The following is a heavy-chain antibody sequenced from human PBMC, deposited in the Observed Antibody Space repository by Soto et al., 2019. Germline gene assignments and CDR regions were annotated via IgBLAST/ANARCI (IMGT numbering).Heavy chain of an antibody. D-gene: IGHD3-22*01. CDR2: INPNSGGT. CDR1: GYTFTGYY. CDR3: ARVFGWFSARGYSYSSWDSSGYYSSDY. J-gene: IGHJ4*02. V-gene: IGHV1-2*02. Sequence: QVQLVQSGAEVKKPGASVKVSCKASGYTFTGYYMHWVRQAPGQGLEWMGWINPNSGGTNYAQKFQGRVTMTRDTSISTAYMELSRLRSDDTAVYYCARVFGWFSARGYSYSSWDSSGYYSSDYWGQGTLVTVSS.